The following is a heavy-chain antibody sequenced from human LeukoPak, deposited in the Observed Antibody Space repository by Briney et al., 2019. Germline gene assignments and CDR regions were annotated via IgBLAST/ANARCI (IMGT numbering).Heavy chain of an antibody. CDR1: GFTFSSYW. Sequence: GGSLRLSCAASGFTFSSYWMSWVRQAPGKGLEWVANIKQGGSEKYYVDSVKGRFTISRDIAKKSLYLQMNSLRAEDTAVYYCARLSKYCSSTSCYDFDQWGQGTLVTVSS. CDR3: ARLSKYCSSTSCYDFDQ. D-gene: IGHD2-2*01. J-gene: IGHJ4*02. V-gene: IGHV3-7*03. CDR2: IKQGGSEK.